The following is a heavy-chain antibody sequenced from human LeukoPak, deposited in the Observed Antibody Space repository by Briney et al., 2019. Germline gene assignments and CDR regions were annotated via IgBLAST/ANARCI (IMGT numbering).Heavy chain of an antibody. CDR3: ARVRGYGSESFDY. CDR1: GFTFSNYV. V-gene: IGHV3-48*03. J-gene: IGHJ4*02. CDR2: ISSSGSII. Sequence: GGSLRLSCAASGFTFSNYVMSWVRQAPGKGLEWVSYISSSGSIIHYADAVKGRFTTSRDNAKNSLHLQMNSLRAEDTAIYYCARVRGYGSESFDYWGQGTSVTVSS. D-gene: IGHD3-10*01.